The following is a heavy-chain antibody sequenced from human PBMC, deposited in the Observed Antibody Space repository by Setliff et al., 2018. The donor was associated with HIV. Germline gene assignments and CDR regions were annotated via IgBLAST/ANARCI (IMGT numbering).Heavy chain of an antibody. CDR1: GDSIRGYY. CDR2: VFYTGFA. CDR3: ARQPRWLQFPRYFDY. D-gene: IGHD5-12*01. V-gene: IGHV4-59*08. J-gene: IGHJ4*02. Sequence: SETLSLTCTVSGDSIRGYYWSWIRQPPGKGLEWMGYVFYTGFAAYNPSLKSRLTISVDTSKSQFSLTLTSVTAADTAVYYCARQPRWLQFPRYFDYWGQGTLVTVSS.